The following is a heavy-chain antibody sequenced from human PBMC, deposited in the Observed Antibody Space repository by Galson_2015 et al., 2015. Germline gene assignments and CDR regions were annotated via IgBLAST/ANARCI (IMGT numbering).Heavy chain of an antibody. CDR2: IWYDGSNK. V-gene: IGHV3-33*01. D-gene: IGHD1-26*01. Sequence: SLRLSCAASGFTFSSYGMHRVRQAPGKGLEWVAVIWYDGSNKYYADSVKGRFTISRDNSKNTLYLQMNSLRAEDTAVYYCARGPEGGSYYFDYWGQGTLVTVSS. CDR3: ARGPEGGSYYFDY. CDR1: GFTFSSYG. J-gene: IGHJ4*02.